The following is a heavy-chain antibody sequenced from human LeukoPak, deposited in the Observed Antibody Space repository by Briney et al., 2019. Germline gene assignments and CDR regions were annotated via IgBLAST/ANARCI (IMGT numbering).Heavy chain of an antibody. J-gene: IGHJ4*02. CDR2: INHSGST. CDR3: ARIRGSTCPRLDY. V-gene: IGHV4-34*01. D-gene: IGHD3-10*01. Sequence: SETLSLTCAVYGGSFSGYYWSWIRQPPGKGLEWIGEINHSGSTNYNPSLKSRVTISVDTSKNQFSLKLSSVTAADTAVYYCARIRGSTCPRLDYWGQGTLVTVSS. CDR1: GGSFSGYY.